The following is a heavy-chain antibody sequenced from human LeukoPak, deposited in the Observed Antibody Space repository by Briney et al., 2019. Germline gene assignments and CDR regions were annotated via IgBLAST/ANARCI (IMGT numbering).Heavy chain of an antibody. CDR2: INHSGST. Sequence: PETLSLTCAAYGGSFSGYYWSWIRQPPGKGLEWIGEINHSGSTNYNPSLKSRVTISVDTSKNQFSLKLSSVTAADTAVYYCARGGYSYGYGYWGQGTLVTVSS. CDR3: ARGGYSYGYGY. CDR1: GGSFSGYY. J-gene: IGHJ4*02. D-gene: IGHD5-18*01. V-gene: IGHV4-34*01.